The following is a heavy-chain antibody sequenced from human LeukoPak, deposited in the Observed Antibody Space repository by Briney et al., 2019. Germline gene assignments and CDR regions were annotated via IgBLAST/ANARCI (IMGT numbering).Heavy chain of an antibody. Sequence: PSETLSLNCAVSGYSISSGYYWGWIRQPPGKGLEWIGNIYHSSNTYYSPSLKSRVNISVDMSKNHFSLKLSSMTAADTAVYYCAAIAVAGQFDFWGQGILVTVSS. V-gene: IGHV4-38-2*01. CDR3: AAIAVAGQFDF. J-gene: IGHJ4*02. CDR1: GYSISSGYY. CDR2: IYHSSNT. D-gene: IGHD6-19*01.